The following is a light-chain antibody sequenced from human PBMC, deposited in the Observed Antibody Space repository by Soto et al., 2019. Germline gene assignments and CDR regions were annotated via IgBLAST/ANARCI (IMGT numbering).Light chain of an antibody. CDR1: QSVSSY. V-gene: IGKV3-11*01. CDR2: DAS. Sequence: DIVLTQSPGTLSLSPGERATLSCRASQSVSSYLAWYQQKPGRAPRLLIYDASNRATGIPARFSGSGSGTDFTLTISSLEPEDFAVYYCQQRSKWITFGQGTRLEI. CDR3: QQRSKWIT. J-gene: IGKJ5*01.